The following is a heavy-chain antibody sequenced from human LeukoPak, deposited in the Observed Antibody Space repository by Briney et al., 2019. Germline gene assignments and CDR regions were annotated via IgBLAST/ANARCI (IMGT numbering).Heavy chain of an antibody. D-gene: IGHD3-22*01. CDR2: IIPIFGTA. CDR1: GGTFSSYA. J-gene: IGHJ3*02. CDR3: ARTYYYDTQGAFDI. Sequence: VKVSCKXSGGTFSSYAISWVRQAPEQGLEWMGRIIPIFGTANYAQKFQGRVTITTDESTSTAYMELSSLRSEDTAVYYCARTYYYDTQGAFDIWGQGTMVTVSS. V-gene: IGHV1-69*13.